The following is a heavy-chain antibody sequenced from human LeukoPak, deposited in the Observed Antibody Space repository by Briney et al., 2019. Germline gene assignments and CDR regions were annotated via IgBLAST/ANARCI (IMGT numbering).Heavy chain of an antibody. CDR1: GFTFSSYA. V-gene: IGHV3-23*01. Sequence: PGGSLRLSCAASGFTFSSYAMSWVRQAPGKGLEWVSAISGSGGSTYYADSVKGRSTISRDNSKNTLYLQMNRLRAEDTAVYYCAKDSPSWRASYYYGMDVWGQGTTVTVSS. CDR2: ISGSGGST. J-gene: IGHJ6*02. D-gene: IGHD3-3*01. CDR3: AKDSPSWRASYYYGMDV.